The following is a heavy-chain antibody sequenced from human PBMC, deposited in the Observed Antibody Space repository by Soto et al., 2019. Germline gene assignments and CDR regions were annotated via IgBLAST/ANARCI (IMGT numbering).Heavy chain of an antibody. CDR3: ARGSAFIGLDY. D-gene: IGHD1-26*01. J-gene: IGHJ4*02. CDR1: GFIFSRYS. V-gene: IGHV3-21*01. Sequence: PGGSLRLSCVASGFIFSRYSMNWVRQAPGKGLEWVSSIGTSGSYIYDTDSVKGRFTISRDNTKDSLYLQMNSLRAEDTAIYYCARGSAFIGLDYWGQGTPVTVSS. CDR2: IGTSGSYI.